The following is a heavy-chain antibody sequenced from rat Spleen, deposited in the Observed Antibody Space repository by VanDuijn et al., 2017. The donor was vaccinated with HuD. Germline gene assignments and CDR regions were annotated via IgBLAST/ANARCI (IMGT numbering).Heavy chain of an antibody. CDR1: GFSLTSYN. Sequence: QVQLMESGPGLVQPSETLSLTCTVSGFSLTSYNVHWVRQPPGKGLEWMGVMWSGGSTDYNSALKSRLSISRDTSKSQVFLQMNGMQSEDTAMYFCARRLGVRYWYFDFWGPGTMVTVSS. D-gene: IGHD5-1*01. J-gene: IGHJ1*01. V-gene: IGHV2-45*01. CDR3: ARRLGVRYWYFDF. CDR2: MWSGGST.